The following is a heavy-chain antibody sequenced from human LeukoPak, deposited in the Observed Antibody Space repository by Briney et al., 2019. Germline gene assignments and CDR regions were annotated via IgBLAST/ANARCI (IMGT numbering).Heavy chain of an antibody. D-gene: IGHD3-10*01. Sequence: SETLSLTCTVSGGSISSSSYYWGWIRQPPGKGLEWIGSIYYSGSTYYNPSLKSRVTISVDTSKNQFSLKLSSVTAADTAVYYCARLRRTMVRGVTLYYYYYMDVWGKGTTVTISS. J-gene: IGHJ6*03. V-gene: IGHV4-39*07. CDR2: IYYSGST. CDR1: GGSISSSSYY. CDR3: ARLRRTMVRGVTLYYYYYMDV.